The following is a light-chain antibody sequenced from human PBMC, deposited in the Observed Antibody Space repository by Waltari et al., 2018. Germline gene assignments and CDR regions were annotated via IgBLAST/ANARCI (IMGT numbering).Light chain of an antibody. V-gene: IGKV1-27*01. Sequence: DIQMTQSPSSLSASVGDRVTITCRASQGISHYLAWYQPKPGKVPKLLIYDASILQSGVPSRFSGSGSGTDFTLTVSSLQPGDVATYYCQKYDSAPRTFGQGTKVEIK. J-gene: IGKJ1*01. CDR2: DAS. CDR3: QKYDSAPRT. CDR1: QGISHY.